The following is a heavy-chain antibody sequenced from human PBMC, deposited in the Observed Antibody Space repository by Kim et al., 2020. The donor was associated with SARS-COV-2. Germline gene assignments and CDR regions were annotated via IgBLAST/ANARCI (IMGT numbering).Heavy chain of an antibody. D-gene: IGHD2-15*01. V-gene: IGHV1-46*01. CDR3: ARESPPIVVVVAATGVFDY. J-gene: IGHJ4*01. CDR2: INPSGGTT. Sequence: ASVKVSCKASGYTFSSYYMHWVRQAPGQGLEWMGMINPSGGTTRYAQKFQGRVTMTIDTSTSTVYMELNSLKSGDTAVYYCARESPPIVVVVAATGVFDY. CDR1: GYTFSSYY.